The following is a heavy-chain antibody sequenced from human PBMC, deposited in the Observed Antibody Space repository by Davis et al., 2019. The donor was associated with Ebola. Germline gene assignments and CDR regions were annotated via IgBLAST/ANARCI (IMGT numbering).Heavy chain of an antibody. CDR1: RLIPTSYA. V-gene: IGHV3-23*01. J-gene: IGHJ4*02. Sequence: AESLCPSCVASRLIPTSYAITWHRQAPGQGMEWEESIISSGSSQYYADSVRGRLTISRDTSRNTLYLQMNSLQFEDSTVYYCAKHHDFWSVWGQGTLATVSS. CDR2: IISSGSSQ. D-gene: IGHD3-3*01. CDR3: AKHHDFWSV.